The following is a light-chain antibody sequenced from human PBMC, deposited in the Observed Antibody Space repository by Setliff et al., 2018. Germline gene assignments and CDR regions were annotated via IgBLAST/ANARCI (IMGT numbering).Light chain of an antibody. Sequence: QSALAQPASVSGSPGQSITISCTGTSSDVGGYNYVSWYQQHPGKAPKLMIYDVSKRPSGVSNRLSGSKSGNTASLTISGLQAEDEADYYCSSYTSSSPYVFGTGTKVT. CDR1: SSDVGGYNY. CDR2: DVS. V-gene: IGLV2-14*01. J-gene: IGLJ1*01. CDR3: SSYTSSSPYV.